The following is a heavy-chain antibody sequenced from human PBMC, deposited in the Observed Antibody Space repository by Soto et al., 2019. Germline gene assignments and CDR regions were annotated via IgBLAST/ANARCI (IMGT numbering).Heavy chain of an antibody. D-gene: IGHD3-22*01. V-gene: IGHV4-30-2*01. J-gene: IGHJ4*02. Sequence: SETLSLTCAVSGGSISSGGYSWSWIRQPPGKGLEWIGYIYHSGSTYYNPSLKSRVTISVDRSKNQFSLKLSSVTAEDTAVYYCARPTYYYDSSGRPAYWGQGTLVTVSS. CDR1: GGSISSGGYS. CDR3: ARPTYYYDSSGRPAY. CDR2: IYHSGST.